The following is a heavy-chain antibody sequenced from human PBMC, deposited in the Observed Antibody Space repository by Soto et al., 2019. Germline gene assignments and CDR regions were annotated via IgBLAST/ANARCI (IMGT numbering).Heavy chain of an antibody. V-gene: IGHV1-46*01. CDR2: TNPSGGST. D-gene: IGHD3-3*01. CDR3: ARESTIFGVTLLILNVENYYYYGMDV. Sequence: SVKVSCKASGYTFTSYYMHWVRQAPGQGLEWMGITNPSGGSTSYAQKFQGRVTMTRDTSTSTVYMELSSLRSEDTAVYYCARESTIFGVTLLILNVENYYYYGMDVWGQVTTVIVSS. CDR1: GYTFTSYY. J-gene: IGHJ6*02.